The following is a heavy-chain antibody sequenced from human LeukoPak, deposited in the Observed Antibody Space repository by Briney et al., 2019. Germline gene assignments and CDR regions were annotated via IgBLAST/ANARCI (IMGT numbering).Heavy chain of an antibody. J-gene: IGHJ3*02. Sequence: GGSLRLSCAASGFTVSSNYRSWVRQAPGKGLEWVSVIYSGGSTYYADSVKGRFTISRDNSKNTLYLQMNSLRAEDTAVYYCARDQTILLWFGETINAFDIWGQGTMVTVSS. CDR2: IYSGGST. CDR3: ARDQTILLWFGETINAFDI. V-gene: IGHV3-66*01. CDR1: GFTVSSNY. D-gene: IGHD3-10*01.